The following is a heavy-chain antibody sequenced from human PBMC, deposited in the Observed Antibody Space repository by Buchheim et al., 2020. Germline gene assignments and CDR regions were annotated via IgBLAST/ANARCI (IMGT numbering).Heavy chain of an antibody. CDR2: ISYDGSNK. Sequence: QVQLVESGGGVVQPGRSLRLSCAASGFTFSSYGMHWVRQAPGKGLEWVAVISYDGSNKYYADSVKGRFTISRDNSKNTLYLQMNSLGAEDTAVYYCAKGGGELELRYWGQGTL. J-gene: IGHJ4*02. D-gene: IGHD1-7*01. CDR3: AKGGGELELRY. V-gene: IGHV3-30*18. CDR1: GFTFSSYG.